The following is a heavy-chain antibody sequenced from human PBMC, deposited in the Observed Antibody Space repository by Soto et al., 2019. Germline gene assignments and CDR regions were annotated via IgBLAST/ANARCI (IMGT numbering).Heavy chain of an antibody. Sequence: PPATLSLTCTFSGSSLGRYYGIWIRPPPGRGLEWIGCVYYSDGTNYNPSLKSRVTMSMDKSNNQFSLRLSSVTAADTAVYYCARTESSSWSFFYYGMDVWGQGTTVTVS. CDR1: GSSLGRYY. CDR3: ARTESSSWSFFYYGMDV. J-gene: IGHJ6*02. CDR2: VYYSDGT. D-gene: IGHD6-13*01. V-gene: IGHV4-59*01.